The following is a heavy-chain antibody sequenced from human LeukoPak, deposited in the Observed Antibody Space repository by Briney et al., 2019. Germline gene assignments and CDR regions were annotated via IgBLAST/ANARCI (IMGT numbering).Heavy chain of an antibody. V-gene: IGHV4-30-2*01. CDR2: INHSGST. CDR1: GGSISSGGYS. CDR3: ARDLIAAIRNYYYYYGMDV. J-gene: IGHJ6*02. D-gene: IGHD6-25*01. Sequence: PSETLSLTCAVSGGSISSGGYSWSWIRQPPGKGLEWIGEINHSGSTNYNPSLKSRVTISVDTSKNQFSLKLSSVTAADTAVYYCARDLIAAIRNYYYYYGMDVWGQGTTVTVSS.